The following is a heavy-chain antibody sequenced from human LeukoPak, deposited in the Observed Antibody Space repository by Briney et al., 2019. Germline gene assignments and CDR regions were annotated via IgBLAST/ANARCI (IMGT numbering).Heavy chain of an antibody. CDR3: AKTPGHSSTWQFDF. V-gene: IGHV3-23*01. CDR2: ISSGGGNT. CDR1: GLTFSNYA. J-gene: IGHJ4*02. Sequence: PGGSLRLSCAASGLTFSNYAMSWVRQAPGKGLEWVSAISSGGGNTYYADSVKGRFTISRDNSKNTLYLQMNSLRAEHTAVYYCAKTPGHSSTWQFDFWGQGTLVTVSS. D-gene: IGHD6-13*01.